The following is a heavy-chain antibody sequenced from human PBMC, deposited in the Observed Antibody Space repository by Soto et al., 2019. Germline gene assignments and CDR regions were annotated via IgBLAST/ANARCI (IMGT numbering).Heavy chain of an antibody. D-gene: IGHD6-25*01. CDR2: IDSDGSST. V-gene: IGHV3-74*01. Sequence: EVQLVESGGGLVQPGGSLRLSCAASGFTFRSYTFRSYWMHWVRQVPGKGLVWVSRIDSDGSSTNYADSVKGRFTISRDNAKNTVYLQMNSLRTEDTGVYYCASPVAAADTHLYFYGLDAWGQGTTVTVSS. CDR3: ASPVAAADTHLYFYGLDA. J-gene: IGHJ6*01. CDR1: GFTFRSYTFRSYW.